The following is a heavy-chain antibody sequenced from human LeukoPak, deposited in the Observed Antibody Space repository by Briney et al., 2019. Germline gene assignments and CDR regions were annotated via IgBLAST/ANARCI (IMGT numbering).Heavy chain of an antibody. CDR2: IYYSGST. CDR1: GGSFSGYY. V-gene: IGHV4-34*01. J-gene: IGHJ5*02. Sequence: SETLSLTCAVYGGSFSGYYWSWIRQPPGKGLEWIGSIYYSGSTYYNPSLKSRVTISVDTSKNQFSLELSSVTAADTAVYYCARQSNLGFDPWGQGTLVTVSS. CDR3: ARQSNLGFDP.